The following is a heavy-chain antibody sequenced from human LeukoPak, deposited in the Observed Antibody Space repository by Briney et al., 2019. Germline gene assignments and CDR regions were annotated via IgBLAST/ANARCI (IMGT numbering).Heavy chain of an antibody. CDR1: GGSISSSSYY. J-gene: IGHJ5*02. CDR3: ARKSYYYGSGSYYRWFDP. Sequence: SETLSLTCTVSGGSISSSSYYWGWIRQPPGKGLEWIGNIYYSGTTYYNPSLKSRVTISVDTSKNQFSLKLSSVTAADTAVYYCARKSYYYGSGSYYRWFDPWGQGTLVTVSS. D-gene: IGHD3-10*01. CDR2: IYYSGTT. V-gene: IGHV4-39*07.